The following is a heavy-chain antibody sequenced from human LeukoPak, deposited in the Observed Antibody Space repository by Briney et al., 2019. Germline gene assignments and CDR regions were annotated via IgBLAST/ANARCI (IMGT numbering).Heavy chain of an antibody. D-gene: IGHD5-18*01. CDR1: GFTFRNYW. CDR3: ARDAGLWLTLWSY. CDR2: IKQDGSEK. J-gene: IGHJ4*02. Sequence: GSLRLSCVASGFTFRNYWMSWVRQAPGKGLEWVANIKQDGSEKYYVDSVKGRFTISRDNAKNSLYLQMNSLRVEDTAVYYCARDAGLWLTLWSYWGQGALVTVSS. V-gene: IGHV3-7*01.